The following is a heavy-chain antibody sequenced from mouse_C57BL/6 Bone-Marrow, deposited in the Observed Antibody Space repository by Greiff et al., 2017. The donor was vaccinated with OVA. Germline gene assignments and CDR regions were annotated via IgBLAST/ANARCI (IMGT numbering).Heavy chain of an antibody. V-gene: IGHV1-81*01. Sequence: QVQLQQSGAELARPGASVKLSCQASGYTFTSYGISWVQQRTGQGLEWIGEINPRSGTTYYNEKFKGKATLTADKSSSTAYMQLLSLTSEDSAVYFCARTGRTKGRFAYWGQGTLVTVSA. CDR2: INPRSGTT. J-gene: IGHJ3*01. CDR3: ARTGRTKGRFAY. CDR1: GYTFTSYG.